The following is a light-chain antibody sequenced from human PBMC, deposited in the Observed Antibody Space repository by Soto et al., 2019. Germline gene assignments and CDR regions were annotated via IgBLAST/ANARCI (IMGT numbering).Light chain of an antibody. Sequence: EIVLTQSPGTLSLSPGERATLSCRASQSVSNNYLAWYQQKPGQAPRLLIYGASNRATGIPDRFRGSGSGTDFSLTITRLEPEDFAVYYCQQYGSSRTFGQGTKVDIK. J-gene: IGKJ1*01. CDR2: GAS. CDR1: QSVSNNY. V-gene: IGKV3-20*01. CDR3: QQYGSSRT.